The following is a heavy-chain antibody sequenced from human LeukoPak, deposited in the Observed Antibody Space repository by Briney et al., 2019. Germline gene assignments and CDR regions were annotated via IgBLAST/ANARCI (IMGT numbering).Heavy chain of an antibody. D-gene: IGHD6-13*01. CDR2: IYYSGST. CDR3: ASLSGYSSSPRDY. J-gene: IGHJ4*02. Sequence: SETLSLTSTVSGGSISSYYWSWIRQPPGKGLEWIGYIYYSGSTNYNPSLKSRVTISVDTSKNQFSLKLSSVTAADTAVYYCASLSGYSSSPRDYWGQGTLVTVSS. CDR1: GGSISSYY. V-gene: IGHV4-59*08.